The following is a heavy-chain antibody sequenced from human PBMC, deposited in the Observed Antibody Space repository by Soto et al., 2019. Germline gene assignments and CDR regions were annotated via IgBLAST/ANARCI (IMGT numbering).Heavy chain of an antibody. Sequence: GASVKVSCKASGGTFSSYTISWVRQAPGQGLEWMGRIIPILGIANYAQKFQGRVTITADKSTSTAYMELSSLRSEDTAVYYCARPGGFFCNTNCPPPYYYYYMDVWGKGTTVTVSS. J-gene: IGHJ6*03. CDR1: GGTFSSYT. CDR3: ARPGGFFCNTNCPPPYYYYYMDV. D-gene: IGHD2-2*01. V-gene: IGHV1-69*02. CDR2: IIPILGIA.